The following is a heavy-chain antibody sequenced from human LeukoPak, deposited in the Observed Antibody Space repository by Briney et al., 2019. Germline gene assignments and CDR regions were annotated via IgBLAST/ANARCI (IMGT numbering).Heavy chain of an antibody. J-gene: IGHJ5*02. CDR2: ISPNGVIT. V-gene: IGHV3-23*01. CDR3: AKVYDNQLLFNWFDP. Sequence: GGSLRLSCAASGFTFSSHGMNWVRQAPGKGLEWVSGISPNGVITYYADSVKGRVTISRDNSKNTLYLQMNSLRAEDTAVYYCAKVYDNQLLFNWFDPWGQGTLVTVSS. D-gene: IGHD2-2*01. CDR1: GFTFSSHG.